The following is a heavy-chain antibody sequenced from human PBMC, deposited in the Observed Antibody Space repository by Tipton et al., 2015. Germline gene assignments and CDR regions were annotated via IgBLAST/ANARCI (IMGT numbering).Heavy chain of an antibody. D-gene: IGHD3-22*01. J-gene: IGHJ4*02. CDR3: TREGFEDSSGFRY. V-gene: IGHV4-59*12. Sequence: GLVKPSETLSLTCTVSGGSISSYYWSWIRQPPGKGLEWIGYIYYSGSTNYNPSLKSRVTISVDTSKNQLSLKLSSVTAADTAVYYCTREGFEDSSGFRYWGQGTLVTVSS. CDR1: GGSISSYY. CDR2: IYYSGST.